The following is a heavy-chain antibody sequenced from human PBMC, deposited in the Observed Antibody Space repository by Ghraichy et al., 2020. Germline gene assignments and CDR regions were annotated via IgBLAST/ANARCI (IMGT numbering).Heavy chain of an antibody. CDR1: GFTFSTYG. V-gene: IGHV3-30*02. Sequence: GGSLRLSCAASGFTFSTYGIHWVRQAPRKGPDWVAFIRDDGSSRYYSDSVKGRFTISRDNSKNTLYLQMNSLRPEDTAVYYCVKGWSNYFDGWGQGTLVTVSS. J-gene: IGHJ4*02. CDR3: VKGWSNYFDG. CDR2: IRDDGSSR. D-gene: IGHD3-10*01.